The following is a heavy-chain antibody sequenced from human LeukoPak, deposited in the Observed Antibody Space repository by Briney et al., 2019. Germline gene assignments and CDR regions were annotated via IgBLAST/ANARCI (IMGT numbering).Heavy chain of an antibody. J-gene: IGHJ5*02. Sequence: ASVKVSCKASGYTFTSYDINWVRQATGQGLEWMGWMNPNSGNTGYAQKFQGRVTMSRNTSISTAYMELSSLRSEDTAVYYCARGGSSGYYPNWFDPWGQGTLVTVSS. CDR3: ARGGSSGYYPNWFDP. V-gene: IGHV1-8*01. D-gene: IGHD3-3*01. CDR2: MNPNSGNT. CDR1: GYTFTSYD.